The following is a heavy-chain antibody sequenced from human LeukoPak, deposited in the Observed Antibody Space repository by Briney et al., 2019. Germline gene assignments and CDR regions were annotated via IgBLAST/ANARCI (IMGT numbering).Heavy chain of an antibody. CDR1: GGTFSSYA. Sequence: ASVKVPCKASGGTFSSYAISWVRQAPGQGLEWMGWINPNSGGTNYAQKFQGRVTMTRDTSISTAYMDLSGLASDDTAVYYCATIRSDYWGQGTLVTVSS. CDR2: INPNSGGT. CDR3: ATIRSDY. V-gene: IGHV1-2*02. D-gene: IGHD3-10*01. J-gene: IGHJ4*02.